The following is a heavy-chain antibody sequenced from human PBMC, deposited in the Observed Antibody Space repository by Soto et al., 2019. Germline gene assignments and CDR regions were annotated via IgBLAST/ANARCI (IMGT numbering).Heavy chain of an antibody. CDR2: IYYSGST. D-gene: IGHD1-26*01. CDR1: GGSISSSSYY. J-gene: IGHJ4*02. V-gene: IGHV4-39*01. CDR3: AAYSGSAEAFDY. Sequence: SETLSLTCTVSGGSISSSSYYWGWIRQPPGKGLEWIGSIYYSGSTYYNPSLKSRVTISVDTSKNQFSLKLSSVTAADTAVYYCAAYSGSAEAFDYWGQGTLVTVSS.